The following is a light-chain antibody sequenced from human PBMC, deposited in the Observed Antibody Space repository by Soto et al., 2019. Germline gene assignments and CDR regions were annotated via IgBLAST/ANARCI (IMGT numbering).Light chain of an antibody. Sequence: QSVLTQPPSVSGAPGQRVTISCTGSSSNIGAGYDVPWYQQLPGTAPKLLIYGNSNRPSGVPDRFSGSKSGTSASLAINGLQAEDEADYYCESYDSSLSGYVFGTGTKVTVL. CDR3: ESYDSSLSGYV. CDR1: SSNIGAGYD. V-gene: IGLV1-40*01. CDR2: GNS. J-gene: IGLJ1*01.